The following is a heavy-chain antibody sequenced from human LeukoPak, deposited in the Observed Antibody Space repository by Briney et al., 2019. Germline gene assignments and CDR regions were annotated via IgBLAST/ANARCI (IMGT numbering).Heavy chain of an antibody. Sequence: PGRSLRLSCAASGFTFDDYAMHWVRQAPGKGLEWVSGISWNSGSIGYADSVKGRFTISRDNAKNSLYLQMNSLRAEDTALYYCAKGGYQLLYDWFDPWGQGTLVTVSS. V-gene: IGHV3-9*01. CDR3: AKGGYQLLYDWFDP. CDR1: GFTFDDYA. D-gene: IGHD2-2*02. CDR2: ISWNSGSI. J-gene: IGHJ5*02.